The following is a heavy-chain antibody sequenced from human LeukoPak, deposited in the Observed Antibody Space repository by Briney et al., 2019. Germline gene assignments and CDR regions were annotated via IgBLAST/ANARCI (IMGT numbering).Heavy chain of an antibody. V-gene: IGHV1-2*02. D-gene: IGHD1/OR15-1a*01. CDR2: INPNSGGT. Sequence: ASVKVSCKASGYTFTGYYMHWVRQAPGQGLEWMGWINPNSGGTNYAQKFRGRVTITSDTSINTAYMELSSLSSEDTAIYYCARMNKSGRNNWFDPWGQGTLVTVSS. J-gene: IGHJ5*02. CDR3: ARMNKSGRNNWFDP. CDR1: GYTFTGYY.